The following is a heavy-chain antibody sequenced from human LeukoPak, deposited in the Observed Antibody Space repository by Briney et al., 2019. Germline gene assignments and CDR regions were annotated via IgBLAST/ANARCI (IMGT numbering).Heavy chain of an antibody. CDR2: IYTSGIT. D-gene: IGHD1-26*01. Sequence: SGGSLRLSCAVSGFTVSSNFMSWVRQAPGKGPEWVSVIYTSGITYYADSVRGRFTISRDNSKNTLYLQMDSLTAEDTAVYYCAREDAGGTYSFGYWGQGTLVTVSS. CDR3: AREDAGGTYSFGY. J-gene: IGHJ4*02. CDR1: GFTVSSNF. V-gene: IGHV3-66*01.